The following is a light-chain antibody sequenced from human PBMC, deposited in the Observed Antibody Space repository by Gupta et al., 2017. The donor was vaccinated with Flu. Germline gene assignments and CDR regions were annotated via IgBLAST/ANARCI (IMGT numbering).Light chain of an antibody. V-gene: IGLV1-44*01. J-gene: IGLJ3*02. Sequence: QSLLTQPPSSSGTPGQRVTISCSGSNSNIGRNTLSWYQQLPGAAPKLINQNDNQRPSGVPVRFSGSKAGTSASLTISGLQSEDEGDFYCATWDDSLNGPVFGGGTRLTVL. CDR3: ATWDDSLNGPV. CDR2: NDN. CDR1: NSNIGRNT.